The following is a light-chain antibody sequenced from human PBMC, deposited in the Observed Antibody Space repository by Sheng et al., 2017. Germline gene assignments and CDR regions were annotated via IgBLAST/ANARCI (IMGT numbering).Light chain of an antibody. Sequence: QSALTQPASVSGSPGQSITISCTGTSSDVGSYNLVSWYQQHTGKVPKLIIYEVIKRPSGLSNRFSGSKSGNTASLTISGLQAEDEADYYCCSYAGSSTWVFGGGTKLTVL. CDR2: EVI. CDR3: CSYAGSSTWV. J-gene: IGLJ3*02. CDR1: SSDVGSYNL. V-gene: IGLV2-23*02.